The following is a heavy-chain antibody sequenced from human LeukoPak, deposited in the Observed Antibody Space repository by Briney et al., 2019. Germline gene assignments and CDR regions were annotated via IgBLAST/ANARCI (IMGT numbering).Heavy chain of an antibody. Sequence: GGSLRLSCAASGFTFGDYGMSWVRQAPGKGLEWVSGINWNGGSTGYADSVKGRFTISRDNAKNSLYLQMNSLRAEDTALYYCARGWIAVAGTDYYNYMDVWGTGTTVPVSS. CDR2: INWNGGST. CDR3: ARGWIAVAGTDYYNYMDV. V-gene: IGHV3-20*04. CDR1: GFTFGDYG. D-gene: IGHD6-19*01. J-gene: IGHJ6*03.